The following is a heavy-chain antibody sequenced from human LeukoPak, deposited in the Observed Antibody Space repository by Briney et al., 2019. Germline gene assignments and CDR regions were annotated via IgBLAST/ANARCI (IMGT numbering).Heavy chain of an antibody. CDR1: GVSVSSGSYY. CDR3: ARESFIGMDV. V-gene: IGHV4-61*01. J-gene: IGHJ6*02. Sequence: PSETLSLTCTVSGVSVSSGSYYWSWIRQPPGKGLEWIGYIYYSGSTNYNPSLKSRVTISGDTSKNQFSLKLSSVTAADTAVYYCARESFIGMDVWGQGTTVTVSS. CDR2: IYYSGST.